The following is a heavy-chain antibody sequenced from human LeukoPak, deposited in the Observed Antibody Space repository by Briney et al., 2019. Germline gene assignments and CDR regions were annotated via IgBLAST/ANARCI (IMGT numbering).Heavy chain of an antibody. D-gene: IGHD4-23*01. CDR3: ARENSGWFDP. CDR1: GFTFSSYG. CDR2: IWYDGSNK. Sequence: GGSLRLSCAASGFTFSSYGMHGVRQAPGKGLEWVAVIWYDGSNKYYADSVKGRLTISRDNSKNTLYLQMNSLRAEDTAVYYCARENSGWFDPWGQGTLVTVSS. V-gene: IGHV3-33*01. J-gene: IGHJ5*02.